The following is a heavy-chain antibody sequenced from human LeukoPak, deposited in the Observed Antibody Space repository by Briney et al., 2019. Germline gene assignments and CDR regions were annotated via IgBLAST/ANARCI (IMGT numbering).Heavy chain of an antibody. CDR3: ASVAHSGSALDY. CDR1: GGSFSGYY. D-gene: IGHD1-26*01. Sequence: SETLSLTCAVYGGSFSGYYWSWIRQPPGKGLEWIGEINHSGSTNYNPSLKSRVTISVDTSKNQFSLKLSSVTAADTAVYYCASVAHSGSALDYWGQGTLVTVSS. J-gene: IGHJ4*02. CDR2: INHSGST. V-gene: IGHV4-34*01.